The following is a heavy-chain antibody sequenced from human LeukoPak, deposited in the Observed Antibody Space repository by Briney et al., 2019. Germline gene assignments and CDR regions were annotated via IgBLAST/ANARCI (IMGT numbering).Heavy chain of an antibody. J-gene: IGHJ6*02. CDR1: GGSFSGYY. CDR2: NNHSGST. V-gene: IGHV4-34*01. CDR3: ATTVTTLYGMDV. D-gene: IGHD4-17*01. Sequence: PSETLSLTCAVYGGSFSGYYWSWIRQPPGKGLEWIGENNHSGSTNYNPSLKSRVTISVDTSKNQFSLKLSSVTAADTAVYYCATTVTTLYGMDVWGQGTTVTVSS.